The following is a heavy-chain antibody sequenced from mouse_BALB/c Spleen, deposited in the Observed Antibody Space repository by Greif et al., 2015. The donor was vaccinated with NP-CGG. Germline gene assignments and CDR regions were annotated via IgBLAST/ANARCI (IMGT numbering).Heavy chain of an antibody. J-gene: IGHJ3*01. V-gene: IGHV14-4*02. D-gene: IGHD2-1*01. CDR3: TPYGNWAY. CDR1: GFNIKDYY. CDR2: IDPENGDT. Sequence: EVQLQQSGAELVRSGASVKLSCTASGFNIKDYYMHWVKQRPEQGLEWIGWIDPENGDTEYAPKFQGKATMTADTSSNTAYLQLSSLTSEDTAVYYCTPYGNWAYWGQGTLVTVSA.